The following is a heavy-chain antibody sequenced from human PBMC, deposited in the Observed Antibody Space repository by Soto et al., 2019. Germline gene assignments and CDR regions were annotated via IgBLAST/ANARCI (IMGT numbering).Heavy chain of an antibody. V-gene: IGHV3-23*01. Sequence: GGSLRLSCAASGFIFENFGMSWVRQAPGKGLEWISSISGSGFKKYYADSVKGRFTISRDNSKSTVYLELNNLSAEDTAVYHCAKNQGVELVPLATVDWFDPWGQGSVVTVFS. CDR1: GFIFENFG. D-gene: IGHD1-26*01. CDR2: ISGSGFKK. CDR3: AKNQGVELVPLATVDWFDP. J-gene: IGHJ5*02.